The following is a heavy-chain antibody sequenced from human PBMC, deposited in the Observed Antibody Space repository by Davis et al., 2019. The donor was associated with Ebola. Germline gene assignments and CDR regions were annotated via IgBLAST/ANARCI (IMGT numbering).Heavy chain of an antibody. J-gene: IGHJ4*02. CDR3: ARLDTIFGVLDDY. CDR2: IYSGGST. CDR1: GFTVSSNY. V-gene: IGHV3-66*04. D-gene: IGHD3-3*01. Sequence: GGSLRLSCAASGFTVSSNYMSWVRQAPGKGLEWVSVIYSGGSTYYADSVKGRFTISRDNSKNTLYLQMNSLRAEDTAVYYCARLDTIFGVLDDYWGQGTLVTVSS.